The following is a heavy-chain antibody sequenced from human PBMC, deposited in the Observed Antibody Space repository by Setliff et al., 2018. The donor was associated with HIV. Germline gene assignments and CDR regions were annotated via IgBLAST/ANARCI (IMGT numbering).Heavy chain of an antibody. Sequence: SCAASGFTVSSNYMSWVRQAPGKGLEWVSVIYSGGSTYYADSVKGRFTISRDNPKNSLYLQMTSLRAEDTAVYYCARDDSNGNTDAFDIWGQGTMVTVSS. V-gene: IGHV3-53*01. CDR3: ARDDSNGNTDAFDI. D-gene: IGHD5-18*01. CDR1: GFTVSSNY. J-gene: IGHJ3*02. CDR2: IYSGGST.